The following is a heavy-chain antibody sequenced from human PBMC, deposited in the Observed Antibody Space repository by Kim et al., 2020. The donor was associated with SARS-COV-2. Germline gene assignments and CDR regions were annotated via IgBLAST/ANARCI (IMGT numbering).Heavy chain of an antibody. J-gene: IGHJ5*02. CDR3: ARRGGYCSSTSCYTRISWFDP. CDR2: IYPGDSDT. Sequence: GESLKISCKGSGYSFTSYWIGWVRQMPGKGLEWMGIIYPGDSDTRYSPSFQGQVTISADKSISTAYLQWSSLKASDTAMYYCARRGGYCSSTSCYTRISWFDPWGQGTLVTVSS. D-gene: IGHD2-2*02. CDR1: GYSFTSYW. V-gene: IGHV5-51*01.